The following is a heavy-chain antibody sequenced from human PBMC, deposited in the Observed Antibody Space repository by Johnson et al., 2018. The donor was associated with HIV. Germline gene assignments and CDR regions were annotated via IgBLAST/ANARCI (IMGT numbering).Heavy chain of an antibody. V-gene: IGHV3-9*03. CDR3: ARGNGDYSDAFDI. Sequence: LVESGGGLVQPGRSLRLSCAASGFTFDDYAMHWVRQAPGKGLAWVSGISWNSGSIGYADSVKGRFTISRDNAKNTLYLQMGSLRAEDMAVYYCARGNGDYSDAFDIWGQGTMVTVSS. CDR2: ISWNSGSI. CDR1: GFTFDDYA. D-gene: IGHD4-17*01. J-gene: IGHJ3*02.